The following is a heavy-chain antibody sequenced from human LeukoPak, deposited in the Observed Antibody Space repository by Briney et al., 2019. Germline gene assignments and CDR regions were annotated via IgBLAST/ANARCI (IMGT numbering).Heavy chain of an antibody. Sequence: GASVKVSCKASGYTFTGYYMHWVRQAPGQGLEWMGWINPNSGGTNYAQKFQGRVTMTRDTSISTAYMELSRLRSDDTAVYYCARAWIQLWLRAFDIWGQGTMVTVSS. J-gene: IGHJ3*02. CDR3: ARAWIQLWLRAFDI. V-gene: IGHV1-2*02. D-gene: IGHD5-18*01. CDR2: INPNSGGT. CDR1: GYTFTGYY.